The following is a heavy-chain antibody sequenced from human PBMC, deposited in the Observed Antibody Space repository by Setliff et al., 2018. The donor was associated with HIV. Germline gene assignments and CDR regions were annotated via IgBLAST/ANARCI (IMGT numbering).Heavy chain of an antibody. CDR2: FDPEDGET. CDR1: GYTLSELS. CDR3: ARDDDVIMVVVGGDY. J-gene: IGHJ4*02. D-gene: IGHD3-22*01. V-gene: IGHV1-24*01. Sequence: ASVKVSCKVSGYTLSELSMHWVRQAPGEGLEWMGGFDPEDGETIYAEKFQGRVTMTTDTSTNTAYLELRSLRSDDTAVYYCARDDDVIMVVVGGDYWGQGTLVTVSS.